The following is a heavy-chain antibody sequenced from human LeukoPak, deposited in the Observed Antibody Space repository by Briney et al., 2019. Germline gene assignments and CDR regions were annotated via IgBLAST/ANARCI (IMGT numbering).Heavy chain of an antibody. D-gene: IGHD2-21*02. J-gene: IGHJ5*02. Sequence: PSETLSLTCTVSGGSISSSSYYWGWIRQPPGKGLEWIGSIYYSGSTYYNPSLKSRVTISVDTSKNQFSLKLSSVTAADTAVYYCASIVVVTLEKPFDPWGQGTLVTVSS. CDR2: IYYSGST. V-gene: IGHV4-39*07. CDR3: ASIVVVTLEKPFDP. CDR1: GGSISSSSYY.